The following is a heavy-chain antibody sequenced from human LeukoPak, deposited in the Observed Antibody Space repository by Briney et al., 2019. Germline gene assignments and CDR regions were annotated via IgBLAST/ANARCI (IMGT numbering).Heavy chain of an antibody. CDR3: AREADYYEHGFDP. Sequence: SETLSLTCTVSGGSISSGSYYWSWIRQPAGMGLEWIVRIYTSGSTNYNPSLKSRVTIPVDTSKNQFSLKLSSVTAADTAVYYCAREADYYEHGFDPWGEAALVSVCS. J-gene: IGHJ5*02. CDR2: IYTSGST. V-gene: IGHV4-61*02. D-gene: IGHD3-22*01. CDR1: GGSISSGSYY.